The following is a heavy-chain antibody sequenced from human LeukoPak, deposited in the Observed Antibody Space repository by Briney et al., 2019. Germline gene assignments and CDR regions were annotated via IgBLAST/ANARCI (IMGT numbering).Heavy chain of an antibody. D-gene: IGHD3-10*01. Sequence: GGSLRLSCAASGFTVSSNYMSWVRQAPGKGLEWVSVIYSGGSTYYADSVKGRFTISRDNSKNTLYLQMNSLRAKDTAVYYCATQNYYYGSGSRDYWGQGTLVTVSS. CDR2: IYSGGST. CDR3: ATQNYYYGSGSRDY. CDR1: GFTVSSNY. J-gene: IGHJ4*02. V-gene: IGHV3-53*01.